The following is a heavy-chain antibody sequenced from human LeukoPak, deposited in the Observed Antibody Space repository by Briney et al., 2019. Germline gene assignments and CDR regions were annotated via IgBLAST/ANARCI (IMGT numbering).Heavy chain of an antibody. CDR3: ARIGSGYSYGFFDY. Sequence: SETLSLTCTVSGGSISSYYWSWIRQPPGKGLEWIGYIYYSGSTNYNPSLKSRVTISVDASKNQFSLKLSSVTAADTAVYYCARIGSGYSYGFFDYWGQGTLVTVSS. J-gene: IGHJ4*02. D-gene: IGHD5-18*01. V-gene: IGHV4-59*01. CDR1: GGSISSYY. CDR2: IYYSGST.